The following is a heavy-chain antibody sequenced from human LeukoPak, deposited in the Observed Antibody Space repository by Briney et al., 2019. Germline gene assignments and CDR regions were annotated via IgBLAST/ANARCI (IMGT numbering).Heavy chain of an antibody. CDR2: IYTSGST. CDR3: ARELYDRRSFDY. V-gene: IGHV4-61*02. Sequence: NSSQTLSLTCNVSGGSISSGFYYWGWIRQPAGKGLEWIGRIYTSGSTNYNPSLKSRVTISIDTSKNQFSLRLSSVTAADTAVYYCARELYDRRSFDYWGQGTLVTVSS. J-gene: IGHJ4*02. CDR1: GGSISSGFYY. D-gene: IGHD2-8*01.